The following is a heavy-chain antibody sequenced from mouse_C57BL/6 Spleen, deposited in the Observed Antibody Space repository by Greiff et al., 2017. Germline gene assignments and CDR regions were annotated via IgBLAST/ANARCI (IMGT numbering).Heavy chain of an antibody. Sequence: EVNVVESGGGLVKPGGSLKLSCAASGFTFSDYGMHWVRQAPEKGLEWVAYISGGSSTIYYADTVKGRFTIARDNAKNTLFLQMTSLRSEDTAMYYCARPITTVVAEYFDVWGTGTTVTVSS. CDR2: ISGGSSTI. V-gene: IGHV5-17*01. CDR1: GFTFSDYG. J-gene: IGHJ1*03. CDR3: ARPITTVVAEYFDV. D-gene: IGHD1-1*01.